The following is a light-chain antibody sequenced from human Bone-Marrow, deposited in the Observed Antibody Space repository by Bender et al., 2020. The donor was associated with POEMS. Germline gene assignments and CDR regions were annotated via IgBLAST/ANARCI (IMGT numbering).Light chain of an antibody. CDR1: SSNIGSNY. V-gene: IGLV1-47*01. CDR2: NNN. Sequence: QSVLTQPPSVSGTPGQRVTISCSGSSSNIGSNYVYWYQQLPGTAPKLLIYNNNLRPSGVPDRFFGSKSGTSASLAISGLRSEDEADYYCAAWDDSLSGLYVFGTATKVTVL. CDR3: AAWDDSLSGLYV. J-gene: IGLJ1*01.